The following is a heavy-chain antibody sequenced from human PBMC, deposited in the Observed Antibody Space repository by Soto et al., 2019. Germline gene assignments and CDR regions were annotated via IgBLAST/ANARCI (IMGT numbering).Heavy chain of an antibody. J-gene: IGHJ4*02. Sequence: ETLSLTGTVSGGSSAPFYWNWIRQTPGKGLEWIGHISYTGNTNYNPSLKSRVAMTVDTSKNQFSLNLTSVTAADTAVYYCAREGNGWYYSDFWGQGTLVTVSS. CDR3: AREGNGWYYSDF. CDR1: GGSSAPFY. V-gene: IGHV4-59*01. CDR2: ISYTGNT. D-gene: IGHD6-19*01.